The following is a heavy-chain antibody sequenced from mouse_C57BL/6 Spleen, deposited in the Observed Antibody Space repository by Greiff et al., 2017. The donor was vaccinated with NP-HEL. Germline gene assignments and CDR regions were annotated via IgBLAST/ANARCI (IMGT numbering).Heavy chain of an antibody. J-gene: IGHJ3*01. CDR1: GFTFSNYW. D-gene: IGHD1-1*01. CDR2: IRLKSDNYAT. Sequence: EVKLVESGGGLVQPGGSMKLSCVASGFTFSNYWMNWVRQSPEKGLEWVAQIRLKSDNYATHYAESVKGRFTISRDDSKSSVYLQMNNLRAEDTGIYYCTRAVVAPRFAYWGQGTLVTVSA. CDR3: TRAVVAPRFAY. V-gene: IGHV6-3*01.